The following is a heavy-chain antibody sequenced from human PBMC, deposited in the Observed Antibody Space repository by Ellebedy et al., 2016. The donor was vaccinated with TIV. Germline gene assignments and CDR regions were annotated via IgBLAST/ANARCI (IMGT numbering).Heavy chain of an antibody. J-gene: IGHJ4*02. V-gene: IGHV1-8*01. D-gene: IGHD6-19*01. Sequence: ASVKVSXXASGYTFTSYDINWVRQATGQGLEWMGWMNPNSGNTGYAQKFQGRVTITADESTSTAYMELSSLRSEDTAVYYCATGQWHDYWGQGTLVTVSS. CDR1: GYTFTSYD. CDR2: MNPNSGNT. CDR3: ATGQWHDY.